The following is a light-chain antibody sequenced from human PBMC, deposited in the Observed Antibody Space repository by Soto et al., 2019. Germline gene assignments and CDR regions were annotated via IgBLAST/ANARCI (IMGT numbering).Light chain of an antibody. V-gene: IGKV1-5*03. CDR2: KAS. CDR1: QSITTW. CDR3: QHYNSYSEA. J-gene: IGKJ1*01. Sequence: DIQMTHSPSTLSASVGDRVAITCRASQSITTWLAWYQHKPGKAPKLLIYKASSLQSGVPSRFSGSGSGTEFTLTISSLQPDDFATYYCQHYNSYSEAFGQGTKVDIK.